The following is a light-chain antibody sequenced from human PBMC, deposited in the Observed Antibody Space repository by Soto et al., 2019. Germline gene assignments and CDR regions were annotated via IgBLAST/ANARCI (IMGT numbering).Light chain of an antibody. V-gene: IGLV1-51*01. CDR1: SSNIETNF. Sequence: QSVLTQPPSVSAAPGQKGIISCSGSSSNIETNFVSWYQQLPGTAPKLLIFDNNKRPSGIPDRFSGSKSGTSATLGITGLKTGDEADYYCVTWDTSLTTTVLFGGGTKLTVL. J-gene: IGLJ2*01. CDR2: DNN. CDR3: VTWDTSLTTTVL.